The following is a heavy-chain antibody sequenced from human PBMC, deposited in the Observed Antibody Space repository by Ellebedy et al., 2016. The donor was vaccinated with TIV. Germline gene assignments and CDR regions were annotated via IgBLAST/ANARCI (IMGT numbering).Heavy chain of an antibody. Sequence: SETLSLXXAVSGGSINSRNWWIWVRQPPGKGLEWIGEIYHSGSTNYTPSLKSRVTILVDKSKNQLSLRLTSVTAADTAVYYCARARHQQTGGHLDYWGQGTLVTVSS. CDR3: ARARHQQTGGHLDY. D-gene: IGHD6-13*01. CDR1: GGSINSRNW. J-gene: IGHJ4*02. CDR2: IYHSGST. V-gene: IGHV4-4*02.